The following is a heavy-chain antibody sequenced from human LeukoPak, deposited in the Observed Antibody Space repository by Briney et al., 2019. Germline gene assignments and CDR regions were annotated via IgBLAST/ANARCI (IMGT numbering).Heavy chain of an antibody. CDR3: AELGITMIGGV. CDR2: ISSSSSYI. Sequence: GGSLRLSCAASGFTFNNYSMNWVRQAPGKGLEWVSSISSSSSYIYYADSVKGRFTISRDNAKNSLYLQMNSLRAEDTAVYYCAELGITMIGGVWGKGTTVTISS. J-gene: IGHJ6*04. D-gene: IGHD3-10*02. V-gene: IGHV3-21*01. CDR1: GFTFNNYS.